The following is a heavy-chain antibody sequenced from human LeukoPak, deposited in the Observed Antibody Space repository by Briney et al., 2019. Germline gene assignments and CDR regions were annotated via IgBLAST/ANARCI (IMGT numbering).Heavy chain of an antibody. V-gene: IGHV1-8*01. CDR1: GYTFTSYD. J-gene: IGHJ3*02. Sequence: ASVKVSCKASGYTFTSYDINSVRQATGQGLEWMGWKNANSGNTGYAQKFQGRVTMTRNTSISTAYMELSSLRSEDTAVYYCARGGMSPYCSGGSCFDAFDIWGQGTMVTVSS. CDR3: ARGGMSPYCSGGSCFDAFDI. CDR2: KNANSGNT. D-gene: IGHD2-15*01.